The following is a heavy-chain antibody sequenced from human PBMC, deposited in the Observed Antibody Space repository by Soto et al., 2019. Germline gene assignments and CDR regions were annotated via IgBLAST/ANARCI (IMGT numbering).Heavy chain of an antibody. J-gene: IGHJ4*02. D-gene: IGHD5-12*01. V-gene: IGHV1-2*02. CDR1: GYTFTGYY. CDR2: INPNSGGT. CDR3: ARDPSGYALLNY. Sequence: ASVKVSCKASGYTFTGYYMHWVRQAPGQGLEWMGWINPNSGGTNYAQKFQGRVTMTRDTSISTAYMELSRLRSDDTAVYYCARDPSGYALLNYWGQGTLVNVSS.